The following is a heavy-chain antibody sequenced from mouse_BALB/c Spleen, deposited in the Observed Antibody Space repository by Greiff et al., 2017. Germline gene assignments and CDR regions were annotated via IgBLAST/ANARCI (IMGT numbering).Heavy chain of an antibody. CDR2: ISSGGST. Sequence: EVQLVESGGGLVKPGGSLKLSCAASGFTFSSYAMSWVRQTPEKRLEWVASISSGGSTYYPDSVKGRFTISRDNARNILYLQMSSLRSEDTAMYYCARGRGNYSYYYAMDYWGQGTSVTVSS. V-gene: IGHV5-6-5*01. J-gene: IGHJ4*01. D-gene: IGHD2-1*01. CDR1: GFTFSSYA. CDR3: ARGRGNYSYYYAMDY.